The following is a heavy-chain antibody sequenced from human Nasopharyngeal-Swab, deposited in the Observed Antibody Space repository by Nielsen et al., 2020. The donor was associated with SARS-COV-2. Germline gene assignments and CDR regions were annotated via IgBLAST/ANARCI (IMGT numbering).Heavy chain of an antibody. V-gene: IGHV5-51*01. CDR3: ARQLQSFDP. Sequence: GESLKISCKGSGYNFATSCIGWVRQMPGKGLEWMGIIYPGDSDTRYSPSFQGQVTISADKSISTAYLQWHNLKASDTAIYYCARQLQSFDPWGQGTLVTVSS. D-gene: IGHD2-21*02. CDR1: GYNFATSC. J-gene: IGHJ5*02. CDR2: IYPGDSDT.